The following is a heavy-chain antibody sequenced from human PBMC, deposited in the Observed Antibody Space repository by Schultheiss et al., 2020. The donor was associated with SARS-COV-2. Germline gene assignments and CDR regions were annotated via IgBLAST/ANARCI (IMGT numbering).Heavy chain of an antibody. CDR2: ISWNSGSI. CDR1: GFTFSSYA. Sequence: GGSLRLSCAASGFTFSSYAMSWVRQAPGKGLEWVSGISWNSGSIGYADSVKGRFTISRDNSKNTLYLQMNSLRAEDTAVYYCAREIYSIVGATNAFDIWGQGTMVTVSS. J-gene: IGHJ3*02. V-gene: IGHV3-23*01. D-gene: IGHD1-26*01. CDR3: AREIYSIVGATNAFDI.